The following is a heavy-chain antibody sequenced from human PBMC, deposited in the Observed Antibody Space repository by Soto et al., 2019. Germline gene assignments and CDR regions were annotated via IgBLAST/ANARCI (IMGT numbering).Heavy chain of an antibody. J-gene: IGHJ5*02. D-gene: IGHD6-13*01. Sequence: QITLKESGPTLVKPTQTLTLTCTFSGFSLSTSGVGVGWIRQPPGKALEWLALIYWDDDKRYSPSLKSRLTNTTDTPKNQVGLTMTNMHPGDTATYYCAHREGASSWHDGDWSDPWGQGTLVTVSS. V-gene: IGHV2-5*02. CDR1: GFSLSTSGVG. CDR2: IYWDDDK. CDR3: AHREGASSWHDGDWSDP.